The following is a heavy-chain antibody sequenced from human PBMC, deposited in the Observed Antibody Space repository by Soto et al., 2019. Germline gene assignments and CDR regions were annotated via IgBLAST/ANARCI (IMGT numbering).Heavy chain of an antibody. Sequence: GGSLRLSCAASGFTFSRYAMSWVRQAPGKGLEWVSAISGSGGSTYYADSVKGRFTISRDNSKNTLYLQMNSLRAEDTAVYYCAKDLSLHLGYCSGGSCYSDYWGQGTLVSVSS. CDR1: GFTFSRYA. D-gene: IGHD2-15*01. CDR3: AKDLSLHLGYCSGGSCYSDY. V-gene: IGHV3-23*01. J-gene: IGHJ4*02. CDR2: ISGSGGST.